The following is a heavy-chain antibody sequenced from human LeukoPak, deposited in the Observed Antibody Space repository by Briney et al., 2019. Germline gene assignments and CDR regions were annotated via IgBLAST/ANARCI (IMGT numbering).Heavy chain of an antibody. D-gene: IGHD2-15*01. CDR1: GFTFSSYA. CDR3: ARGGGSSCYSPSDY. J-gene: IGHJ4*02. Sequence: GGPLRLSCGGSGFTFSSYAMSWVRQAPGKGLEWVSAISGSGTDTFYANSVKGRFTISRDNPKNTLYLQMNSLRAEDTAVYYCARGGGSSCYSPSDYWGQGTLVTVSS. CDR2: ISGSGTDT. V-gene: IGHV3-23*01.